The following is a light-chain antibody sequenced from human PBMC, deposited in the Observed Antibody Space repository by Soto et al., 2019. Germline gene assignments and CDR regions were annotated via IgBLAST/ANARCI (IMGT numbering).Light chain of an antibody. CDR2: GVD. CDR1: SSDVGRYNY. Sequence: QSVLTQPASVSGSPGQSITISCSGTSSDVGRYNYVSWFQQHPGKAPKLIIYGVDNRPSGVSNRFSGSKSGNTASLTISGLQAEDEADYYCSSYTSSSTLREVFGTGTKVTVL. V-gene: IGLV2-14*03. J-gene: IGLJ1*01. CDR3: SSYTSSSTLREV.